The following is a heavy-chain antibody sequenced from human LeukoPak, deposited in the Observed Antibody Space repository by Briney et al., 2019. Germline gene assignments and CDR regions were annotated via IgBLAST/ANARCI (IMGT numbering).Heavy chain of an antibody. V-gene: IGHV3-11*04. CDR3: ARDTLNGPFVISLDY. CDR2: ISSGGNVE. Sequence: PGGSLRLSCAASGFTFSDYYMSWIRQAPGKGLEWVAHISSGGNVEYYLDSVRGRFTMSRDNAKSLLFLQMNSLRAEDTAVYYCARDTLNGPFVISLDYWGQGALVTVSS. D-gene: IGHD3-9*01. J-gene: IGHJ4*02. CDR1: GFTFSDYY.